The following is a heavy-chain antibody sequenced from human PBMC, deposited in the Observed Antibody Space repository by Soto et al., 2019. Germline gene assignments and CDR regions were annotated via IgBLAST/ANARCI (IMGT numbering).Heavy chain of an antibody. J-gene: IGHJ6*02. CDR3: AKGDFWIGYRYYYYGMDV. Sequence: EVQLLESGGGLVQPGGSLRLSCAASGFTFSSYAMSWVRQAPGKGLEWVSAISGSGGSTYYADSVKGRFTISRDNSKNTLYLQMNSLRAEDTAVYYCAKGDFWIGYRYYYYGMDVWGQGTTVTVSS. CDR1: GFTFSSYA. CDR2: ISGSGGST. V-gene: IGHV3-23*01. D-gene: IGHD3-3*01.